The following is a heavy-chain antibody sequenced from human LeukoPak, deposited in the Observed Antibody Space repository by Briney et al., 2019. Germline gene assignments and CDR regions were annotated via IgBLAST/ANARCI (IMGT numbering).Heavy chain of an antibody. CDR1: GGSISSSSYY. V-gene: IGHV4-39*01. Sequence: SETLSLTCTVSGGSISSSSYYWGWIRQPPGKELEWIGSIYYSGSTYYNPSLKSRVTISVDTSKNQFSLKLSSVTAADTAVYYCARRRMASWFDPWGQGTLVTVSS. J-gene: IGHJ5*02. CDR3: ARRRMASWFDP. CDR2: IYYSGST. D-gene: IGHD5-24*01.